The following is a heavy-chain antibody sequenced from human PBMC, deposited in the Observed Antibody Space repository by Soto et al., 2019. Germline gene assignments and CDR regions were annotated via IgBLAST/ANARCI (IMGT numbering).Heavy chain of an antibody. CDR1: GGTFSSYA. Sequence: GASMKVSCKASGGTFSSYAISWVRQAPGQGLEWMGGIIPIFGTANYAQKFQGRVTITADESTSTAYMELSSLRSEDTAVYYCARQDRVVVEGRWFDPWGQGTLVTVSS. J-gene: IGHJ5*02. CDR2: IIPIFGTA. D-gene: IGHD2-15*01. V-gene: IGHV1-69*13. CDR3: ARQDRVVVEGRWFDP.